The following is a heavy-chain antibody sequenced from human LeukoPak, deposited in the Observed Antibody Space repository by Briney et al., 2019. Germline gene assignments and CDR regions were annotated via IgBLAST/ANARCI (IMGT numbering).Heavy chain of an antibody. V-gene: IGHV3-23*01. J-gene: IGHJ4*02. CDR1: GFTFSSYA. CDR3: AKRSGGLAGYFDY. D-gene: IGHD3-16*01. CDR2: IRGSGGNT. Sequence: GGSLRLSCAASGFTFSSYAMSWVRQAPGKGLEWVSAIRGSGGNTYYADSVKGRFTISRDNSKNTLYLQMNSLRAEDTAVYYCAKRSGGLAGYFDYWGQGTLVTVSA.